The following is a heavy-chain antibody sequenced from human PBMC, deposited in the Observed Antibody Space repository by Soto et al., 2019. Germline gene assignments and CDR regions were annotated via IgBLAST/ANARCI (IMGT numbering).Heavy chain of an antibody. D-gene: IGHD2-21*01. CDR3: AHLWMNWFDP. CDR1: GGSISSGGYY. V-gene: IGHV4-31*03. J-gene: IGHJ5*02. Sequence: PSETLSLTCTVSGGSISSGGYYWSWIRQHPGKGLEWIGYIYYSGSTYYNPSLKSRVTISVDTSKNQFSLKLSSVTAADTAVYYCAHLWMNWFDPWGQGTLVTVSS. CDR2: IYYSGST.